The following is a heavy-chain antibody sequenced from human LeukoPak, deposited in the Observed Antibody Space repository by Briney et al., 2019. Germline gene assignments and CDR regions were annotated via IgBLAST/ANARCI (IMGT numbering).Heavy chain of an antibody. CDR1: GGSLSSYY. CDR3: ARQTGSGLFILP. J-gene: IGHJ4*02. Sequence: SETLSLTCTVSGGSLSSYYWSWIRQPPGKGLEWIGYIYYSGNTYYNASHKSQVSISIDTSKNQFSLKLTSVTAADTAVYYCARQTGSGLFILPGGQGTLVTVSS. CDR2: IYYSGNT. D-gene: IGHD3/OR15-3a*01. V-gene: IGHV4-59*04.